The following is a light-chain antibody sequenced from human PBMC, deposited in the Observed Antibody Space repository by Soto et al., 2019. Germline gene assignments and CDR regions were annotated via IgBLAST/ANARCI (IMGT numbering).Light chain of an antibody. CDR2: DVS. Sequence: QSALTQPASVSGSPGQSITISCTGTSSDVGTYKYVSWYQQHPGKAPKLMIYDVSNRPSGVSNRFSGSKSGNTASLTISGLQAEDEAEYYCNSYTTGSTLVFGTGTKLTVL. CDR1: SSDVGTYKY. J-gene: IGLJ1*01. V-gene: IGLV2-14*03. CDR3: NSYTTGSTLV.